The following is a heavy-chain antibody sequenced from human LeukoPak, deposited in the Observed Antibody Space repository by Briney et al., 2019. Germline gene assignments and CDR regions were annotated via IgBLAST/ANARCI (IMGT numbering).Heavy chain of an antibody. CDR1: GGSISSYY. CDR3: AREGCSSTSCHINGWFDP. Sequence: SETLSLTCTVSGGSISSYYWSWIRQPAGKGLEWIGRIYTSRSTNYNPSLKSRVTMSVDTSKNQFSLKLSSVTAADTAVYYCAREGCSSTSCHINGWFDPWGQGTLVTVSS. J-gene: IGHJ5*02. CDR2: IYTSRST. V-gene: IGHV4-4*07. D-gene: IGHD2-2*02.